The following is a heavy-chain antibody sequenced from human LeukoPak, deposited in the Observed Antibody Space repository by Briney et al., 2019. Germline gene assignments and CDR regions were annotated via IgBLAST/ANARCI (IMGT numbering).Heavy chain of an antibody. Sequence: SETLSLTCAVYGGSFSGYYWGWIRQPPGKGLEWIGEINHSGSTNYNPSLKSRVTISVDTSKNQFSLKLSSVTAADTAAYYCARGLGPRYCSSTSCRALFDYWGQGTLVTVSS. CDR3: ARGLGPRYCSSTSCRALFDY. D-gene: IGHD2-2*01. V-gene: IGHV4-34*01. J-gene: IGHJ4*02. CDR2: INHSGST. CDR1: GGSFSGYY.